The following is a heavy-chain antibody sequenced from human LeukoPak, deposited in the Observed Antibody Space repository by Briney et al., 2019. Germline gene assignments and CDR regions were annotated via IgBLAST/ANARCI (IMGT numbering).Heavy chain of an antibody. CDR3: AKDDDYFDY. V-gene: IGHV3-23*01. CDR2: ISDGGDST. J-gene: IGHJ4*02. CDR1: GFTFSTYA. Sequence: GGFLRLSCAASGFTFSTYAMSWVRQAPGKGLEWVSSISDGGDSTFHVDSVKGRFTISRDNSKNTLYLQMNSLRAEDTAVYYCAKDDDYFDYWGQGTLVTVSS.